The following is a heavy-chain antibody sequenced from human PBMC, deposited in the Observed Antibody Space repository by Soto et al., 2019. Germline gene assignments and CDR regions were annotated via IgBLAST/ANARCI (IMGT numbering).Heavy chain of an antibody. CDR2: ISYDGSNK. Sequence: GGSLRLSCAASGFTFSSYGMHWVRQAPGKGLEWVAVISYDGSNKYYADSVKGRFTISRDNSKNTLYLQMNSLRAEDTAVYYCAKDHVGGSYYYYSYRIDVWGQGTTVTVSS. J-gene: IGHJ6*02. CDR3: AKDHVGGSYYYYSYRIDV. D-gene: IGHD1-26*01. V-gene: IGHV3-30*18. CDR1: GFTFSSYG.